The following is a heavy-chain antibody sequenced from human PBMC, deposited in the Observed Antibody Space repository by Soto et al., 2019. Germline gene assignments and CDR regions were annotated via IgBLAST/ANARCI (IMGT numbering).Heavy chain of an antibody. V-gene: IGHV3-33*01. CDR2: IWYDGSNK. D-gene: IGHD3-22*01. CDR1: GFTFSSYG. Sequence: QVQLVESGGGVVQPGRSLRLSCAASGFTFSSYGMHWVRQAPGKGLEWVAVIWYDGSNKYYADSVKGRFTVSRDNSKNTLYLQMKSLRAEDTAVYYCARSPNYYDSSGRKRCYFDYWGQGTLVTVSS. CDR3: ARSPNYYDSSGRKRCYFDY. J-gene: IGHJ4*02.